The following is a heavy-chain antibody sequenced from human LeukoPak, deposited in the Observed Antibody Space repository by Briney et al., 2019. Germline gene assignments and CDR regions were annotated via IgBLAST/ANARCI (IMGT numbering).Heavy chain of an antibody. J-gene: IGHJ4*02. D-gene: IGHD2-8*01. V-gene: IGHV3-74*01. CDR1: GFNFSSYW. CDR2: IKTDAITT. Sequence: GGSLRLSCAASGFNFSSYWMHWVRQAPGKGLVWVSLIKTDAITTIYADSVKGRFTVSRDHAKNTVDLQLNSLRAEDTAVYYCAASGYSTRWYYYDFWGQGTLVTVSS. CDR3: AASGYSTRWYYYDF.